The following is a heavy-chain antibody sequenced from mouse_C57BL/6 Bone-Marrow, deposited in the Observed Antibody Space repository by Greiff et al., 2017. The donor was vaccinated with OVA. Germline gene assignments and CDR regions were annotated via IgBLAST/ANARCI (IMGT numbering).Heavy chain of an antibody. D-gene: IGHD1-1*02. J-gene: IGHJ1*03. Sequence: QVQLQQSGAELARPGASVTLSCKASGYTFTSYGISWVKQRTGQGLEWIGEIYPRSGNTYYNEKFKGKATLTADKSSRTAYMELRRLTSEDSAVYVCARYYYDGSSWYFDVWGTGTTVTVAS. CDR2: IYPRSGNT. V-gene: IGHV1-81*01. CDR3: ARYYYDGSSWYFDV. CDR1: GYTFTSYG.